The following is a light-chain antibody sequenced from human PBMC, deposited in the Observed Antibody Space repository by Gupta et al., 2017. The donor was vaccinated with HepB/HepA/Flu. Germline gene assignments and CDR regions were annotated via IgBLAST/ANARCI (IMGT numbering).Light chain of an antibody. J-gene: IGLJ2*01. CDR3: CSYAGRNTFLVV. V-gene: IGLV2-23*02. CDR1: SSDFGIYNV. CDR2: EVT. Sequence: QSALTQPASVSGSPGQSITISCTGTSSDFGIYNVVSWYQQHPGNVPKLMIYEVTKRPSGVSNRFSGSKSGNTASLTISGLQAEDEADYYCCSYAGRNTFLVVFGGGTKLTVL.